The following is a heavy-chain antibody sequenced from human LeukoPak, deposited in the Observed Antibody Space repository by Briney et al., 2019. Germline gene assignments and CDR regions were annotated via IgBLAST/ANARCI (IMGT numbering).Heavy chain of an antibody. D-gene: IGHD2-2*01. J-gene: IGHJ4*02. V-gene: IGHV1-69*05. CDR1: GYTFTSYD. Sequence: GASVKVSCKASGYTFTSYDINWVRQAPGQGLEWMGGIIPIFGTANYAQKFQGRVTITTDESTSTAYMELSSLRSEDTAVYYCARSERYCSSTSCPSDYWGQGTLVTVSS. CDR3: ARSERYCSSTSCPSDY. CDR2: IIPIFGTA.